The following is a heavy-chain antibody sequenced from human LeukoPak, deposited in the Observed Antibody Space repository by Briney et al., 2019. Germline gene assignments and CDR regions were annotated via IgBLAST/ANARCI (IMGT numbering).Heavy chain of an antibody. V-gene: IGHV1-69*05. J-gene: IGHJ5*02. CDR3: ASRIGYCSSTSCPHWFDP. Sequence: GASVKVSCKASGGTFSSYAISWVRQAPGQGLEWMGGIIPIFGTANYAQKFQGRVTITTDESTSTAYMELSSLRSEDTAVYYCASRIGYCSSTSCPHWFDPWAREPWSPSPQ. CDR2: IIPIFGTA. D-gene: IGHD2-2*01. CDR1: GGTFSSYA.